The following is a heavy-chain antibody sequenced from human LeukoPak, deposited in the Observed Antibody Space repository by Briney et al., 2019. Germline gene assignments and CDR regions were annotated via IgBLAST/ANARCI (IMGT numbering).Heavy chain of an antibody. CDR2: ISYDGSNK. Sequence: PGGFLRLSCAASGFTFSSYAMHWVRQAPGKGLEWVAVISYDGSNKYYADSVKGRFTISRDNSKNTLYLQMNSLRAEDTAVYYCARGGDIVVVPAACDYWGQGTLVTVSS. CDR1: GFTFSSYA. CDR3: ARGGDIVVVPAACDY. D-gene: IGHD2-2*01. J-gene: IGHJ4*02. V-gene: IGHV3-30*04.